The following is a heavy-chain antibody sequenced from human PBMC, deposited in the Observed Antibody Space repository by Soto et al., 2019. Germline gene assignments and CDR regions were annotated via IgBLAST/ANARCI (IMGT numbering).Heavy chain of an antibody. CDR1: GGTFSSYA. Sequence: SVKVSCKASGGTFSSYAISWVRQAPGQGLEWMGGIIPIFGTANYAQKFQGRVTITADESTSTAYMELSSLRSEDTAVYYCARDYLTDYYGSGSSNMDVWGQGTTVTVSS. CDR3: ARDYLTDYYGSGSSNMDV. V-gene: IGHV1-69*13. D-gene: IGHD3-10*01. J-gene: IGHJ6*02. CDR2: IIPIFGTA.